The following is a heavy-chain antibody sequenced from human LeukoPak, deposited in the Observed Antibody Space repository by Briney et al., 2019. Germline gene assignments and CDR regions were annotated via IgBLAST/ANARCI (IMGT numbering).Heavy chain of an antibody. CDR2: INSDGSTA. J-gene: IGHJ4*02. V-gene: IGHV3-74*01. CDR3: AKSRLSPFDY. D-gene: IGHD3-3*02. Sequence: GGSLRLSCAASGFTFSSYWMHWVRQAPGKGLVWVSRINSDGSTARYADSVKGRFTISRDNSKNTLYLQMNSLRAEDTAVYYCAKSRLSPFDYWGQGTLVTVSS. CDR1: GFTFSSYW.